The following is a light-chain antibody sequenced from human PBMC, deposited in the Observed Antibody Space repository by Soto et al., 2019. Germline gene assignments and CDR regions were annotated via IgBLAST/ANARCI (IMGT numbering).Light chain of an antibody. CDR3: QQRSNWPL. CDR2: DAS. J-gene: IGKJ1*01. V-gene: IGKV3-11*01. CDR1: QSVSSY. Sequence: EIVLTQSPATLSLSPGERATLSCRASQSVSSYLAWYQQKPGQAPRLLIYDASNRATGIPARFSGSGSGTDFTLTISSLEREDFAVYYCQQRSNWPLFGQGTKVEIK.